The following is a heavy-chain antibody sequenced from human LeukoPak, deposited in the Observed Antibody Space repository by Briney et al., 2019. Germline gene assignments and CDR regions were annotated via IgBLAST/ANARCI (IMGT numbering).Heavy chain of an antibody. CDR2: INPGGGGT. CDR1: GYSFTTYY. Sequence: ASVKVSFKASGYSFTTYYIHWVRQAPGQGLEWMGMINPGGGGTNYTQKFQGRVTMTRDTSTRTVYMELSSLRSEDTAVYYCARDRGVGLNWFDLWGQGTRVTVSS. V-gene: IGHV1-46*01. D-gene: IGHD2-8*02. J-gene: IGHJ5*02. CDR3: ARDRGVGLNWFDL.